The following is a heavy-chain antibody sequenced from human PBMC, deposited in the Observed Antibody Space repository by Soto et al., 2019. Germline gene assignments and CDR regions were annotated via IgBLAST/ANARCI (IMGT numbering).Heavy chain of an antibody. Sequence: LSPTCAVYGGSFSGYYWSWIRQPPGKGLEWIGEINHSGSTNYNPSLKSRVTISVDTSKNQFSLKLNSVTAADTAVYYCARGPKGEVGGTWYYYAMDVWGQGTTVTVSS. CDR2: INHSGST. D-gene: IGHD1-26*01. CDR3: ARGPKGEVGGTWYYYAMDV. V-gene: IGHV4-34*01. CDR1: GGSFSGYY. J-gene: IGHJ6*02.